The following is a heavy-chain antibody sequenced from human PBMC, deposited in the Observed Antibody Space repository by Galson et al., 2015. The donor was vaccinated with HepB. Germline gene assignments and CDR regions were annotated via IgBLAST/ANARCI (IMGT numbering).Heavy chain of an antibody. CDR1: GYTFTSHY. CDR2: INPSDGSK. Sequence: SVKVSCKASGYTFTSHYMHWVRQAPGQGLEWMGIINPSDGSKSHAQKFQGRVTMTRDTSTSTVYMELSSLSSDDTAVYFCARPKLAGDGCLDYWGQGTLVTVSS. V-gene: IGHV1-46*01. D-gene: IGHD7-27*01. J-gene: IGHJ4*02. CDR3: ARPKLAGDGCLDY.